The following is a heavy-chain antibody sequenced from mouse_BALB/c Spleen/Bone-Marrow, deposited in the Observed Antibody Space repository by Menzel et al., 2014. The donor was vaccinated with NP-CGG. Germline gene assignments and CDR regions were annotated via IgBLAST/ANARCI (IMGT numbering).Heavy chain of an antibody. Sequence: QVHVKQSGPGLVQPSQSLSITCTVSGFSLISYGVHWVRQSPGKGLEWLGVIWSGGSTDYNVAFISRLSISKDNSKSQVFFKMNSLQANDTAIYYCARRGLYGYDFDYWGQGTTLTVSS. CDR2: IWSGGST. CDR1: GFSLISYG. CDR3: ARRGLYGYDFDY. D-gene: IGHD2-2*01. V-gene: IGHV2-2*02. J-gene: IGHJ2*01.